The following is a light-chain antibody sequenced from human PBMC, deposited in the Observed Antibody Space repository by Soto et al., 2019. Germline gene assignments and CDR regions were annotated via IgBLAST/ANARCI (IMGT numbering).Light chain of an antibody. CDR1: QSISIW. CDR2: KAS. Sequence: DIQMTQSPSTLSASVGDRVTITCRASQSISIWLAWYQQKPGKAPKLLIYKASSLESGVPSRFSVSGSGTAFTLTISSLQPDEFATYYCQQYHSSLWTFGQGTKVEIK. J-gene: IGKJ1*01. CDR3: QQYHSSLWT. V-gene: IGKV1-5*03.